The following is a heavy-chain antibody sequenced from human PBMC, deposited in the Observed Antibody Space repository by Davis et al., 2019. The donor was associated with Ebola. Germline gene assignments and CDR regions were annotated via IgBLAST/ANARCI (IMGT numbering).Heavy chain of an antibody. V-gene: IGHV3-74*01. CDR3: ARVKYCSSTSCSAGMDV. J-gene: IGHJ6*02. CDR2: INSDGSST. CDR1: GFTFNSYW. Sequence: GESLKISCAASGFTFNSYWMHWVRQAPGKGLVWVSRINSDGSSTSYADSVKGRFTISRDNAKNTLYLQMNSLRAEDTAVYYCARVKYCSSTSCSAGMDVWGQGTTVTVSS. D-gene: IGHD2-2*01.